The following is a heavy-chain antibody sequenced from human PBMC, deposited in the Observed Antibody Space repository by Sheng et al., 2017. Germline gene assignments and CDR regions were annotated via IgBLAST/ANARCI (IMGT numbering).Heavy chain of an antibody. J-gene: IGHJ4*02. CDR2: IYPGDSDT. CDR1: GYSFTSYW. Sequence: EVQLVQSGAEVKKPGESLKISCKGSGYSFTSYWIGWVRQMPGKGLEWMGIIYPGDSDTRYSPSFQGQVTISADKSISTAYLQWSSLKASDTAMYYCARLRDSSGWLSFFDCWGQGTLVTVSS. D-gene: IGHD6-19*01. V-gene: IGHV5-51*01. CDR3: ARLRDSSGWLSFFDC.